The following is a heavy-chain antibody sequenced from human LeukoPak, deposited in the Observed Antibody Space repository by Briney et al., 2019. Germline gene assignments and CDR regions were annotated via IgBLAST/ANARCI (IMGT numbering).Heavy chain of an antibody. Sequence: SETLSLTCAVSGGSISSSNWWSWVRQPPGKGLEWIGEIYHSGSTNYNPSLKSRVTISVDKSKNQFSLKLSSVTAADTAVYYCARVYDYDKRFDPWGQGTLVTVTS. D-gene: IGHD5/OR15-5a*01. CDR3: ARVYDYDKRFDP. V-gene: IGHV4-4*02. CDR2: IYHSGST. J-gene: IGHJ5*02. CDR1: GGSISSSNW.